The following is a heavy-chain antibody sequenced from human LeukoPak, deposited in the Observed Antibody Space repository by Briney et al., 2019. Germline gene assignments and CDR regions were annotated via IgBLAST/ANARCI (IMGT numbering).Heavy chain of an antibody. J-gene: IGHJ3*02. CDR3: ARRTDYGGNSDAFDI. V-gene: IGHV5-51*01. D-gene: IGHD4-23*01. CDR2: IYPGDSDT. Sequence: GESLKISCKGSGYSFTSYWIGWVCQMPGKGLEWMGIIYPGDSDTRYSPSFQGQVTISADKSISTAYLQWSSLKASDTAMYYCARRTDYGGNSDAFDIWGQGTMVTVSS. CDR1: GYSFTSYW.